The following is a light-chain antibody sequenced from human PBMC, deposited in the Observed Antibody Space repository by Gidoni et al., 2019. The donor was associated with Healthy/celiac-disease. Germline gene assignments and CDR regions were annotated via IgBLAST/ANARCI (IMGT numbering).Light chain of an antibody. CDR1: QSVSSSY. CDR3: QQYGSSAWT. J-gene: IGKJ1*01. CDR2: GAS. Sequence: EIVLTQSPGTLSLSPGERATLSCRASQSVSSSYLAWYQQKPDQAPRLLIYGASSRATGIPDRFSGSGSVTDFTLTISRLEPEDFAVYYCQQYGSSAWTFGQGTKVEIK. V-gene: IGKV3-20*01.